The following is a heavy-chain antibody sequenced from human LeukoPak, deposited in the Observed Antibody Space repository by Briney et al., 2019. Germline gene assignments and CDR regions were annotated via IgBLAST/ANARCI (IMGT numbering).Heavy chain of an antibody. Sequence: GGSLRLSCAASGFTFSSFSMNWVRQAPGKGLEWVSYISSSGNTIYYSYSVKGRFTISRDNAKNSLSLQMNGLRDDDTAVYYCARGHRVTTWILFFDWGQGTLVTVSS. CDR2: ISSSGNTI. J-gene: IGHJ4*02. CDR1: GFTFSSFS. V-gene: IGHV3-48*02. D-gene: IGHD4-17*01. CDR3: ARGHRVTTWILFFD.